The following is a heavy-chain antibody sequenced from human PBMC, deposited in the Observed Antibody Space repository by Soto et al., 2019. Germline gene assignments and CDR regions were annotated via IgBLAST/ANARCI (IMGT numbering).Heavy chain of an antibody. J-gene: IGHJ4*02. Sequence: QAQLVESGGGVVQPGGSLRLSCAAFASIFKGHGMHWVRQAPGKGLEWVAIIRYDGSDEHYGDSVEGRFTISRDNSKNMLYLQMNSLRAEDTAVYYCARDGVGATTFFGFLDYWGQGTLVTVSS. CDR3: ARDGVGATTFFGFLDY. CDR1: ASIFKGHG. CDR2: IRYDGSDE. D-gene: IGHD1-26*01. V-gene: IGHV3-33*08.